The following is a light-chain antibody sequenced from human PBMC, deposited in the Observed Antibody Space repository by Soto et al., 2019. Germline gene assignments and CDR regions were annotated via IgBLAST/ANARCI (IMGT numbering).Light chain of an antibody. V-gene: IGKV3-20*01. CDR3: QQYGSSPTWT. CDR1: QSVSSSY. CDR2: GAS. Sequence: EILLTQSPATLSVSRGERATLSWRASQSVSSSYLAWYQQKPGQAPRLLIYGASSRATGIPDRFSGSGSGTDFTLTISRLEPEDFAVYYCQQYGSSPTWTFGQGTKVDIK. J-gene: IGKJ1*01.